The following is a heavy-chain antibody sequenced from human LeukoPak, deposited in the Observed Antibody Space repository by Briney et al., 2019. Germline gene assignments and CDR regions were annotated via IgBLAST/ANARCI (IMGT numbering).Heavy chain of an antibody. Sequence: PGGSLRLSCAASGFTFSSYWMSWVRQAPGKGLEWVSVLYSGGSTYYADSVKGRFTISRDSSKNTLYLQMSGLRAEDTAVYYCARDSLQLNYFDNWGQGTPVTVSS. CDR1: GFTFSSYW. D-gene: IGHD1-1*01. J-gene: IGHJ4*02. V-gene: IGHV3-53*01. CDR3: ARDSLQLNYFDN. CDR2: LYSGGST.